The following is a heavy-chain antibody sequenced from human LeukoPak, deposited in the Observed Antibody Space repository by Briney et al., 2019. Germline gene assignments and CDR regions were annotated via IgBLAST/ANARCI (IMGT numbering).Heavy chain of an antibody. CDR1: GFTFDDYA. CDR3: AKDPGYCSSTSCYGSEYFQH. D-gene: IGHD2-2*01. Sequence: GRSLRLSCTASGFTFDDYAMCWVRQAPGKGLEWGAVIWYDGSNKYYADSVKGRFTISRDNSKNTLYLQMNNLRAEDTAVYYCAKDPGYCSSTSCYGSEYFQHWGQGTLVTVSS. V-gene: IGHV3-33*06. J-gene: IGHJ1*01. CDR2: IWYDGSNK.